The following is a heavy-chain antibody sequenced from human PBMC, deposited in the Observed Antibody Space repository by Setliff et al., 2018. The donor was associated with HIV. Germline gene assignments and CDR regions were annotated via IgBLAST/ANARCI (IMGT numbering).Heavy chain of an antibody. J-gene: IGHJ4*02. CDR3: AIDVTGGWLRPMPDY. D-gene: IGHD2-2*01. Sequence: PSETLSLTCTVSGDSFNNYHWSWVRQPPGEGLEFLGFFHYRGSPIYNPSLKSRVKISVDTSKNQFSLNLTSVTAADTAVYYCAIDVTGGWLRPMPDYWGQGALVTGLL. CDR2: FHYRGSP. V-gene: IGHV4-59*01. CDR1: GDSFNNYH.